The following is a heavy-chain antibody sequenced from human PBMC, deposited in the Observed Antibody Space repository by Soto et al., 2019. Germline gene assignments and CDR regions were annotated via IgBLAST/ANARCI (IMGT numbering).Heavy chain of an antibody. J-gene: IGHJ4*02. CDR2: ISDNGANT. CDR3: ARAIGADFFDY. CDR1: GFTFSNYA. Sequence: GGSLRLSCIASGFTFSNYALSWFRQAPWKGLEWVSTISDNGANTFIGDSMKDHFDISRDNSKNTVFLHLSTVRAEDTAIYYCARAIGADFFDYWGQGTPVTVSS. D-gene: IGHD6-25*01. V-gene: IGHV3-23*01.